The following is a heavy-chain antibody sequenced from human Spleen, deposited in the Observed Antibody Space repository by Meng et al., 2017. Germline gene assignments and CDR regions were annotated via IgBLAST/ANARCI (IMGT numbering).Heavy chain of an antibody. J-gene: IGHJ5*02. CDR1: GNIYPAHY. Sequence: QVHVAQSGVGVKKPGSSVKVSSQASGNIYPAHYVHGVRQAPGEGLEWRGRINPNSGGTNYAQKFQGRVTMSRDTSISTAYMELSRLRSVDTAVYYCAGDYGDFLEFDPWGQGTLVTVSS. D-gene: IGHD4-17*01. CDR2: INPNSGGT. V-gene: IGHV1-2*06. CDR3: AGDYGDFLEFDP.